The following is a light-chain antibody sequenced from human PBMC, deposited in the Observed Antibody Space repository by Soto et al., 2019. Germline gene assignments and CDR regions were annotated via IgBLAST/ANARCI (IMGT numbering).Light chain of an antibody. CDR2: SNN. V-gene: IGLV1-44*01. Sequence: QSVLTQPPSASGTPGQRVTISCSGSSSNIGSNTVNWYQQLPGTAPKLLIYSNNQRPSGVPDRFSGSKSGTSASLAISGLQSEDEDDYYCEAWDDSLNGPVVFGGGTKLTVL. J-gene: IGLJ2*01. CDR1: SSNIGSNT. CDR3: EAWDDSLNGPVV.